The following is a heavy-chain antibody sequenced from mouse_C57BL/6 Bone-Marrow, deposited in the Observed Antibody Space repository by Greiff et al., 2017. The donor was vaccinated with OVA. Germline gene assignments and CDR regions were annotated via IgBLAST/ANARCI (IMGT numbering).Heavy chain of an antibody. CDR3: ARQGSSGHYAMDN. CDR2: IHPNSGST. V-gene: IGHV1-64*01. Sequence: QVQLQQPGAELVKPGASVKLSCKASGYTFTSYWMHWVKQRPGQGLEWIGMIHPNSGSTNYNEKFKSKATLTVDKSSSTAYMQLSSLTSEDSAVYYCARQGSSGHYAMDNWGQGTSVTVSS. CDR1: GYTFTSYW. D-gene: IGHD3-2*02. J-gene: IGHJ4*01.